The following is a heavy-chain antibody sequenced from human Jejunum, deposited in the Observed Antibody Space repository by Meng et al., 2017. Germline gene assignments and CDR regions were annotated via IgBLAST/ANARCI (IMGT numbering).Heavy chain of an antibody. CDR2: IDHSGST. J-gene: IGHJ4*02. CDR3: ARGTWNYGGKFDY. V-gene: IGHV4-38-2*01. D-gene: IGHD4-23*01. CDR1: GYSISSGYY. Sequence: SETLSLTCAVSGYSISSGYYWGWIRQPPGKGLEWIGNIDHSGSTFYNPSLKSRVTISLDTSENQFSLKLNSVTAADTAVYYCARGTWNYGGKFDYWGQGTLVTVSS.